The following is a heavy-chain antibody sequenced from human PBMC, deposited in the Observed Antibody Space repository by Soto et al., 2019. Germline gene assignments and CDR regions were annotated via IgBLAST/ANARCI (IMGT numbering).Heavy chain of an antibody. V-gene: IGHV3-21*01. CDR1: GFTFSSYS. J-gene: IGHJ1*01. Sequence: GGSLRLSCAASGFTFSSYSMNWVRQAPGKGLEWVSSISSSSSYIYYADSVKGRFTISRDNAKNSLYLQMNSLRAEDTAVYYCARGDQIAAAGTGQYFQHWGQGTLVTVSS. D-gene: IGHD6-13*01. CDR3: ARGDQIAAAGTGQYFQH. CDR2: ISSSSSYI.